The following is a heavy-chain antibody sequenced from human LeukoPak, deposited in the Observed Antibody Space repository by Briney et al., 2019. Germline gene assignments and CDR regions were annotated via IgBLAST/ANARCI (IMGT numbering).Heavy chain of an antibody. Sequence: ASVKVSCKASGYTFTSYGISWVRQAPGQGLEWMGWISAYNGNTNYAQKLQGRVTITRDTSASTAYMELSSLRSEDTAVYYCARVHGGYIYYFDYWGQGTLVTVSS. J-gene: IGHJ4*02. V-gene: IGHV1-18*01. CDR1: GYTFTSYG. D-gene: IGHD5-18*01. CDR2: ISAYNGNT. CDR3: ARVHGGYIYYFDY.